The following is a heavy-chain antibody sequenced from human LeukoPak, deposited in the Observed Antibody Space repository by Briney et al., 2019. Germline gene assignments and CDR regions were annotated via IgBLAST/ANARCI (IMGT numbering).Heavy chain of an antibody. Sequence: ASVKVSCKASGYTFTSHDINWVRQATGQGLEWMGWMNPNSGNTGYAQKFQGRVTITRNTSISTAYMELSSLRSEDTAVYYCARTRIQYYDFWSGQPDNWFDPWGQGTLVTVSS. CDR2: MNPNSGNT. CDR3: ARTRIQYYDFWSGQPDNWFDP. D-gene: IGHD3-3*01. J-gene: IGHJ5*02. CDR1: GYTFTSHD. V-gene: IGHV1-8*03.